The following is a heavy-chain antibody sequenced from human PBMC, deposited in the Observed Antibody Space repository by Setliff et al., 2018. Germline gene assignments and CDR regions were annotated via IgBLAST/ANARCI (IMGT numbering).Heavy chain of an antibody. D-gene: IGHD1-20*01. CDR2: ISWDGGTT. J-gene: IGHJ4*02. CDR1: GFSLDDYA. Sequence: GESLKIYCAASGFSLDDYAMHWVRQSPGKGLEWVSLISWDGGTTLYADSVRGRFTVSKDSSKNSLSLQMNSLRPDDGAVYFCAKAREARNWNSYYFDNWGQGTLVTVSS. V-gene: IGHV3-43D*04. CDR3: AKAREARNWNSYYFDN.